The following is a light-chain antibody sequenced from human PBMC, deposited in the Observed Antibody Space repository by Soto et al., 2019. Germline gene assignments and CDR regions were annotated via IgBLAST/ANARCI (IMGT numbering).Light chain of an antibody. CDR2: DAS. Sequence: EIVLTQSPATLSLSPGERATLSCRASQSVSSYLAWYQQKPGQAPRLLLYDASNRATGIPARFSGSGSGTDFTLTISSLEPEDFAVYYCQQRSNWQFTFGPGTKVDIK. J-gene: IGKJ3*01. CDR3: QQRSNWQFT. CDR1: QSVSSY. V-gene: IGKV3-11*01.